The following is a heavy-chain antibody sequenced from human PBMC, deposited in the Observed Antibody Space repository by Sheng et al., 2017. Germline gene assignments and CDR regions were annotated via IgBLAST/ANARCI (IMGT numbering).Heavy chain of an antibody. CDR2: IYHSGST. J-gene: IGHJ5*02. V-gene: IGHV4-38-2*02. CDR1: GYSISSGYY. D-gene: IGHD6-6*01. CDR3: ARDFGIRWGAARPPWFDP. Sequence: QVQLQESGPGLVKPSETLSLTCTVSGYSISSGYYWGWIRQPPGKGLEWIGSIYHSGSTYYNPSLKSRVTISVDTSKNQFSLKLSSVTAADTAVYYCARDFGIRWGAARPPWFDPWGQGTLVTVSS.